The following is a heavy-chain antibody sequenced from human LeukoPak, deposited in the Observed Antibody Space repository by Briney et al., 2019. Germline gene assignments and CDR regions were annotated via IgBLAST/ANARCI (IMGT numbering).Heavy chain of an antibody. D-gene: IGHD1-26*01. V-gene: IGHV4-39*01. CDR2: IYYSGST. Sequence: PSETLSLTCADSGGSISSSSYYWGWIRQPPGKGLEWIGSIYYSGSTYYNPSLKSRVTISVDTSKNQFSLKLSSVTAADTAVYYCARGSIVGALAYNWFDPWGQGTLVTVSS. CDR1: GGSISSSSYY. J-gene: IGHJ5*02. CDR3: ARGSIVGALAYNWFDP.